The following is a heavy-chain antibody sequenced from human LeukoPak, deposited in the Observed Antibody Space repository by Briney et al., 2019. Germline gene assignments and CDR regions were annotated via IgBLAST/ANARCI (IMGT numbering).Heavy chain of an antibody. Sequence: ASVKVSCKASGYTFTGYYMHWVRQAPGQGLEWMGWINPNSGGINYAQKFQGRVTMTRDTSISTAYMELSRLRSDDTAVYYCARDGPLDSSGYYPDYWGQGTLVTVSS. CDR1: GYTFTGYY. V-gene: IGHV1-2*02. D-gene: IGHD3-22*01. CDR2: INPNSGGI. CDR3: ARDGPLDSSGYYPDY. J-gene: IGHJ4*02.